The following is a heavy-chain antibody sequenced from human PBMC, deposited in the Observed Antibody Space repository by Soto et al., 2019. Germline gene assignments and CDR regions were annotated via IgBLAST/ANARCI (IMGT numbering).Heavy chain of an antibody. V-gene: IGHV3-23*04. D-gene: IGHD3-22*01. J-gene: IGHJ4*02. Sequence: EVQLVESGGDLVQPGGSLRLSCAVSGFTFSSYAMSWVRQAPGKGLEWVSAISGSGGSTYYADSVKGRFTISRDNSKNTLYLQMNSLRAEDTAVYYCADYYDSSGYYYGAYFDYWGQGTLVTVSS. CDR1: GFTFSSYA. CDR2: ISGSGGST. CDR3: ADYYDSSGYYYGAYFDY.